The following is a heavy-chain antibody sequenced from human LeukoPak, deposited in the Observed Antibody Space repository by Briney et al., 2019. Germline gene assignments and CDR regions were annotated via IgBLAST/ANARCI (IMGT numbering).Heavy chain of an antibody. CDR3: VRDRVLGAFDI. CDR2: IYYSGST. Sequence: PSETLSLTCTVSGGSISSYSWTWIRQPPGKGLEWIESIYYSGSTNYNPSLKSRVTISVDTSKNQFSLKLSSVTAADTAVYYCVRDRVLGAFDIWGQGTMVTVSS. D-gene: IGHD3-16*01. V-gene: IGHV4-59*01. CDR1: GGSISSYS. J-gene: IGHJ3*02.